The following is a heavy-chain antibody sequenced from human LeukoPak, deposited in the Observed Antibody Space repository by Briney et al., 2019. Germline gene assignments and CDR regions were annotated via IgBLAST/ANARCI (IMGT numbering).Heavy chain of an antibody. CDR1: GGSISSYY. J-gene: IGHJ5*02. D-gene: IGHD4-23*01. CDR2: IYTSGST. V-gene: IGHV4-4*07. Sequence: SETLSLTCTVSGGSISSYYWSWIRQPAGKGLEWIGRIYTSGSTNYNPSLKSRVTMSVDTSKNQFSLKLSSVTAADTAVYYCARDRGYGGNSHWFDPWGQGTLVTVSS. CDR3: ARDRGYGGNSHWFDP.